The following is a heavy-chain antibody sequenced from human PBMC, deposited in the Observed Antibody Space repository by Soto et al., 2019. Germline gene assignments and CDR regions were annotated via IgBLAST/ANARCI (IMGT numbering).Heavy chain of an antibody. CDR2: ISYDGSNK. D-gene: IGHD3-22*01. CDR3: AKDWYYYDSSGYFDY. J-gene: IGHJ4*02. V-gene: IGHV3-30*18. Sequence: SGGSLRLSCAASGFTFSSYGMHWVRQAPGKGLEWVAVISYDGSNKYYADSVKGRFTISRDNSKNTLYLQMNSLRAEDTAVYYCAKDWYYYDSSGYFDYWGQGTLVTVSS. CDR1: GFTFSSYG.